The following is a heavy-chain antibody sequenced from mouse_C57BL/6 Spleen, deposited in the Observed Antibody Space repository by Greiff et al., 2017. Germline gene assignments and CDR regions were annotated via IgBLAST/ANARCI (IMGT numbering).Heavy chain of an antibody. CDR2: IYPGDGDT. Sequence: QVHVKQSGPELVKPGASVKISCKASGYAFSSSWMNWVKQRPGKGLEWIGRIYPGDGDTNYNGKFKGKATLTVDKSSSTAYMQLSSLTSEDSAVYDCAGRGDYDGSSIDYWGQGTTLTVSS. CDR3: AGRGDYDGSSIDY. J-gene: IGHJ2*01. D-gene: IGHD1-1*01. V-gene: IGHV1-82*01. CDR1: GYAFSSSW.